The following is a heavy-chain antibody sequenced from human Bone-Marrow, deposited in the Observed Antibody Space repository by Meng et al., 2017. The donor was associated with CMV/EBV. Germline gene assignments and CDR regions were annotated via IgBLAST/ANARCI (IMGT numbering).Heavy chain of an antibody. J-gene: IGHJ6*02. D-gene: IGHD2-2*01. V-gene: IGHV4-39*02. Sequence: SETLSLTCTVSGGSICSSSYYWGWIRQPPGKGLEWIGSIYYSGSSYYNPSLKSRVTISVDTSKKHFSLKLSSVTAADTAVYYCARGVRRYCSSTSCRNYYGMDVWGQGTTVTVSS. CDR2: IYYSGSS. CDR1: GGSICSSSYY. CDR3: ARGVRRYCSSTSCRNYYGMDV.